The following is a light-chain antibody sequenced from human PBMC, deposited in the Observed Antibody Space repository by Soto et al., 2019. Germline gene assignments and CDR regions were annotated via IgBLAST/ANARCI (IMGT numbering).Light chain of an antibody. V-gene: IGLV2-14*03. CDR3: ISYSSDSSYV. CDR2: DVS. J-gene: IGLJ1*01. CDR1: SSDVGGYNF. Sequence: QSALTQPASVSGSPGQSVTISCTGTSSDVGGYNFVSWYQQHPGKAPKLMIFDVSNRPSGVSDRFSGSKSGNTASLTISGLQDEDEADYYCISYSSDSSYVFGTGTKLTVL.